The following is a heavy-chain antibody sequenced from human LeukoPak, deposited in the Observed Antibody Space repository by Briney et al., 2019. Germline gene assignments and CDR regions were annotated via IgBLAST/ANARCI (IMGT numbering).Heavy chain of an antibody. J-gene: IGHJ3*02. D-gene: IGHD6-13*01. CDR2: IIPILGIA. CDR3: ARDDSSSWYPDAFDI. CDR1: GYTLTELS. V-gene: IGHV1-69*04. Sequence: GASVKVSCKVSGYTLTELSMHWVRQAPGKGLEWMGRIIPILGIANYAQKFQGRVTITADKSTSTAYMELSSLRSEDTAVYYCARDDSSSWYPDAFDIWGQGTMVTVSS.